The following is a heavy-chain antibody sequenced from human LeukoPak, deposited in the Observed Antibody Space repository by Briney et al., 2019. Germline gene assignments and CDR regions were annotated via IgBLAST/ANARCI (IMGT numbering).Heavy chain of an antibody. J-gene: IGHJ4*02. D-gene: IGHD2-8*01. Sequence: GGSLRLSCAASGFTFSSYAMSWVRQAPGKGLEWVSGFSGSGGTTYYADSVKGRFTISRDDSKNTLYLQMSRLRAEDTAVYFCAKDSCTSATCYTDKFYFDSWGQGTLVTVSS. CDR3: AKDSCTSATCYTDKFYFDS. V-gene: IGHV3-23*01. CDR2: FSGSGGTT. CDR1: GFTFSSYA.